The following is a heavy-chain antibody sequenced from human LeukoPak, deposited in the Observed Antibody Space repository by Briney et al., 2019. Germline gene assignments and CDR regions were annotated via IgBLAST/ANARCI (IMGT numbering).Heavy chain of an antibody. V-gene: IGHV3-74*01. CDR2: IGTDGRNT. CDR3: ARGGSGSTYGLFDY. Sequence: PGGSLRLSCAASGFSFSSYWMHWVRQVPGKGLEWVSRIGTDGRNTNYADSMKGRFTISRDNAKNTLYLQVNSLRVEDTAVYYCARGGSGSTYGLFDYWARESWSPSPQ. D-gene: IGHD5-18*01. CDR1: GFSFSSYW. J-gene: IGHJ4*02.